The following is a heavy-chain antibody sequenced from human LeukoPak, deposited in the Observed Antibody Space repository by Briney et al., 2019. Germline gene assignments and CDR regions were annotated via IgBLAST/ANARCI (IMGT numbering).Heavy chain of an antibody. Sequence: GGSLRLFCSLSGFRQWRYLLVGLRQAPGKGLEWVSGISGSGTNTYYADSVKGRFTISRDNSKSTLYLQVDSLRVDNTAVYYDAIGHYQKRAPLKNWGQGTLVTVSS. CDR1: GFRQWRYL. J-gene: IGHJ4*02. CDR3: AIGHYQKRAPLKN. V-gene: IGHV3-23*01. D-gene: IGHD2-2*01. CDR2: ISGSGTNT.